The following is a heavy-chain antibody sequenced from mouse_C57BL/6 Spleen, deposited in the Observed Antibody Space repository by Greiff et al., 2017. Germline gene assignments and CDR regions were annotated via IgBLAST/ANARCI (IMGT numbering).Heavy chain of an antibody. Sequence: VKLMASGAELVRPGASVTLSCKASGYTFTDYEMHWVKPTPVHGLEWIGAIDPETGGTAYNQKFKGKAILTADKSSSTAYMELRSLTSEYTAVYYCTRYGYQRSMDYWGQGTSVTVSS. D-gene: IGHD1-2*01. CDR1: GYTFTDYE. CDR3: TRYGYQRSMDY. V-gene: IGHV1-15*01. CDR2: IDPETGGT. J-gene: IGHJ4*01.